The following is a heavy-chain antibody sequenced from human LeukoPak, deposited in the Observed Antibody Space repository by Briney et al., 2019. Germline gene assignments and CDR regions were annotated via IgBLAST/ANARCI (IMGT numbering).Heavy chain of an antibody. Sequence: SGGSLRLSCAASGFTVSSNYMSWVRQAPGKGLEWVSVIYSGGSTYYADSVKGRFTISRDSSENTLYLQMNSLRADDTAVYYCARDFVYNWNDDRYYFDYWGQGTLVTVSS. CDR3: ARDFVYNWNDDRYYFDY. D-gene: IGHD1-20*01. V-gene: IGHV3-66*01. CDR1: GFTVSSNY. J-gene: IGHJ4*02. CDR2: IYSGGST.